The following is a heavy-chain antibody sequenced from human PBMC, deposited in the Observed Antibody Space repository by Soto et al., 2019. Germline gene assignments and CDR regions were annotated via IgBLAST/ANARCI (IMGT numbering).Heavy chain of an antibody. V-gene: IGHV1-3*01. D-gene: IGHD3-10*01. CDR1: GYIFSTYA. CDR2: INAGKGNT. J-gene: IGHJ6*02. Sequence: ASVKVSCKASGYIFSTYAIHWVRQAPGQRLEWMGWINAGKGNTKYSQKFQGRVTITSDTSASTAYMELSSLRSEDTAVYYCARDVDYYGSGSEDYYYYGMDVWGQGTTVTVSS. CDR3: ARDVDYYGSGSEDYYYYGMDV.